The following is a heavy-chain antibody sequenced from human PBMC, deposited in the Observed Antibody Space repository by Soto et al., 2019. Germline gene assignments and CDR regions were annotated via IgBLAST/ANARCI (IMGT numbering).Heavy chain of an antibody. J-gene: IGHJ3*01. CDR1: GFTVIRVY. D-gene: IGHD5-12*01. Sequence: EEQLVETGGGLIQPGGSLRLSCAVSGFTVIRVYMNWVRQAPGKGLEWVSVIYSGGTTYHADSVKGRFTISRDNSGNTLFLQMNSLRAEDTAMYYWARSTAWNAFDLWGQGTMVTVSS. V-gene: IGHV3-53*02. CDR2: IYSGGTT. CDR3: ARSTAWNAFDL.